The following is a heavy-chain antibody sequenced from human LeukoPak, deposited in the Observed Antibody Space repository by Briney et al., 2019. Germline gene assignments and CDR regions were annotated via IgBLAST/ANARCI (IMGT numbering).Heavy chain of an antibody. V-gene: IGHV4-59*01. CDR1: GGSISSYY. J-gene: IGHJ3*02. Sequence: SQTLSLTCTVSGGSISSYYCSWIRQPPGKGLEWIGYIFYSGSTNYNPSLKSRVTISVDTSKNQFSLKLSSVTAADTAVYYCARDSFYCSGGSCYDAFDIWGQGTMVTVSS. CDR2: IFYSGST. D-gene: IGHD2-15*01. CDR3: ARDSFYCSGGSCYDAFDI.